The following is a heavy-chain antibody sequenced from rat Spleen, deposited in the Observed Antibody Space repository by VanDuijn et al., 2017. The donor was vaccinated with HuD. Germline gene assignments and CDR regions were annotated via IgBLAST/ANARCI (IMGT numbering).Heavy chain of an antibody. V-gene: IGHV5-7*01. Sequence: EVQLVESGGGIVQPGRAMKLSCAASGFTFSNYDMAWVRQAPKKGLEWVASIGHDGSRTFYRDSVKGRFSISRDNAQSTLYLQMDTLRSEDTATYYCAKALMDAWGQGASVTVSS. CDR3: AKALMDA. CDR2: IGHDGSRT. CDR1: GFTFSNYD. J-gene: IGHJ4*01.